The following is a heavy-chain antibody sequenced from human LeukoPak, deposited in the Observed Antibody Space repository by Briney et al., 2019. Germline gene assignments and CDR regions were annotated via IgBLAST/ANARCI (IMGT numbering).Heavy chain of an antibody. Sequence: GGSLRLSCTASGSTFSYFTMHWVRQAPGKGLEWVSSISNGGDYKHYAGSVRGRLTISRDNAKNSLYLQMNSLRVEDTAVYYCARGGAARPDFWGQGTLVTVSS. D-gene: IGHD6-6*01. V-gene: IGHV3-21*01. CDR1: GSTFSYFT. CDR2: ISNGGDYK. J-gene: IGHJ4*02. CDR3: ARGGAARPDF.